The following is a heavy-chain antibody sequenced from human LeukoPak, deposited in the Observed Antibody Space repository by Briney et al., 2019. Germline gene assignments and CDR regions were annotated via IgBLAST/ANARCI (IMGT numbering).Heavy chain of an antibody. CDR3: AKDQGGSGFSGMDV. J-gene: IGHJ6*02. Sequence: GGTLRLSCAASGFTFSSYGMHWVRQAPGKGLEWVAVISYDGSNKYYTDSVKGRFTISRDNSKNTLYLQMNSLRAEDTAVYYCAKDQGGSGFSGMDVWGQGTTVTVSS. D-gene: IGHD6-19*01. CDR1: GFTFSSYG. CDR2: ISYDGSNK. V-gene: IGHV3-30*18.